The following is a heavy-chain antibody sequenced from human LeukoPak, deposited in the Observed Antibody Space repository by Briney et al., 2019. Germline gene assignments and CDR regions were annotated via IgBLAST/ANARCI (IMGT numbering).Heavy chain of an antibody. Sequence: SVKVSCKASGGTFSSYTISWVRQAPGQGLEWMGRIIPILGIANYAQKFQGRVTITADKSTSTACMELSSLRSEDTAVYYCARDPGYSSGWYPFDYWGQGTLVTVSS. CDR1: GGTFSSYT. CDR2: IIPILGIA. J-gene: IGHJ4*02. V-gene: IGHV1-69*04. D-gene: IGHD6-19*01. CDR3: ARDPGYSSGWYPFDY.